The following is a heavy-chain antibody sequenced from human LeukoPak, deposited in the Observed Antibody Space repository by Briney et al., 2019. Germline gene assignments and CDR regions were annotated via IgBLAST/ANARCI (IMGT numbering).Heavy chain of an antibody. CDR1: GYTFTSYA. CDR3: ARDCSGGSCYSAYDY. CDR2: INTNTGNP. J-gene: IGHJ4*02. V-gene: IGHV7-4-1*02. D-gene: IGHD2-15*01. Sequence: ASVKVSCKASGYTFTSYAMNWVRQAPGQGLEWMGWINTNTGNPTYAQGFTGRSVFSLDTSVSTAYLQISSLKAEDTAVYYCARDCSGGSCYSAYDYWGQGTLVTVSS.